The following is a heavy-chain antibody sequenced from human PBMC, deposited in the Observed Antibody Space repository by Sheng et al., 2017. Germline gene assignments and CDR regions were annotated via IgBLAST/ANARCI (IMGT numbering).Heavy chain of an antibody. V-gene: IGHV4-59*01. Sequence: QVQLQESGPRLVRPSETLSLTCTVSGGVISNYHWNWIRQPPGKGLEWVGYIHYTGSTNYNPSLKSRVTMSLDTSKNQFSLSLSSVTAADTAVYYCARSPSPNRYWSYWGQGTLVTVSS. J-gene: IGHJ4*02. CDR1: GGVISNYH. CDR2: IHYTGST. CDR3: ARSPSPNRYWSY. D-gene: IGHD2-8*02.